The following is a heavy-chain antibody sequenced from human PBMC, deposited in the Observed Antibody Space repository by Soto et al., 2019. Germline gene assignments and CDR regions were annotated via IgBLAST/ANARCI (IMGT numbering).Heavy chain of an antibody. J-gene: IGHJ3*02. Sequence: ASVKVSCKASGYTFTSYGISWVRQAPGQGLEWMGWISAYNGNTNYVQKLQGRVTMTTDTSTSTAYMELRSLRYDDTAVYYCARVTTAWGDDGFDIWGQGTRVTVPS. D-gene: IGHD4-17*01. CDR1: GYTFTSYG. CDR2: ISAYNGNT. CDR3: ARVTTAWGDDGFDI. V-gene: IGHV1-18*01.